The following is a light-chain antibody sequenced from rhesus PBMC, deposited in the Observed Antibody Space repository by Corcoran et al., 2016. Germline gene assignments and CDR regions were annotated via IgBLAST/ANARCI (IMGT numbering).Light chain of an antibody. CDR3: QQYSSRPPT. V-gene: IGKV1-22*01. J-gene: IGKJ4*01. Sequence: DIQLTQSPSSLSASVGDTVTITCRASQGISSWLAWYQQKPGKAPKLLIYKASSLQSGVPSRFSGSGSGTGVSLTVRSLQSEDFATYYCQQYSSRPPTFGGGTKVELK. CDR1: QGISSW. CDR2: KAS.